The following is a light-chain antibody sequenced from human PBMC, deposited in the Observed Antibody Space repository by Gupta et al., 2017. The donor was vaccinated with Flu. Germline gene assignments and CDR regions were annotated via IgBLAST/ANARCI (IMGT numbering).Light chain of an antibody. Sequence: SYEVTQPPSLSVSPRQPPRIPCSGAPLGKQYAYWYQQKPGQAPMLVIYTDSERPSGIPERFSGSSSGTTGTLIISGVQAEDEADYYCQAADNSGSDWVFGGGTKLTVL. J-gene: IGLJ3*02. CDR2: TDS. V-gene: IGLV3-25*02. CDR1: PLGKQY. CDR3: QAADNSGSDWV.